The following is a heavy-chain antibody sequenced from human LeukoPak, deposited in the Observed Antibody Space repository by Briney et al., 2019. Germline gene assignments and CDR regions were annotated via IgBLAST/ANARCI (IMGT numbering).Heavy chain of an antibody. CDR3: AKLSLAFSGSYYY. CDR1: GFTVSSNY. CDR2: IYSGGST. V-gene: IGHV3-53*01. J-gene: IGHJ4*02. Sequence: GGSLRLSCAASGFTVSSNYMSWVRQAPGKGLEWVSVIYSGGSTYYADSVKGRFTISRDNSKNTLYLQMNSLRAEDTAVYYCAKLSLAFSGSYYYWGQGTLVTVSS. D-gene: IGHD1-26*01.